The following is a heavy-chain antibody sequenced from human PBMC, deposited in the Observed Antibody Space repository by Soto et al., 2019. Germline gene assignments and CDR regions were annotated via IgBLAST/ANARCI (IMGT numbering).Heavy chain of an antibody. V-gene: IGHV3-48*01. CDR3: AKAKKSTSWPFDY. CDR1: GFTFSRYN. CDR2: VTTSGDTV. J-gene: IGHJ4*02. D-gene: IGHD2-2*01. Sequence: PGGSLRLSCVASGFTFSRYNIHWVRQAPGKGLEWVAYVTTSGDTVFYADSVEGRFAISRDNSKNTLFVQMNSLRAEDTAVYYCAKAKKSTSWPFDYWGQGTLVTVSS.